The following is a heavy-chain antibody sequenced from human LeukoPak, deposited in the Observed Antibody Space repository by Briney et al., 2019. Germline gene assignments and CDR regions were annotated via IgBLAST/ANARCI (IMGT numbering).Heavy chain of an antibody. J-gene: IGHJ4*02. CDR2: IRYDGSTQ. D-gene: IGHD3-10*01. Sequence: PGGSLRVSCEATELTCNSYGMHWVRLGPSKGLQWVAFIRYDGSTQYYTNSVKGRFTISRDNSKNTMYLQMNSLRAEDTAVYYCAKDLEYSGSGTPGAFDYWGQGTLVTVSA. CDR3: AKDLEYSGSGTPGAFDY. CDR1: ELTCNSYG. V-gene: IGHV3-30*02.